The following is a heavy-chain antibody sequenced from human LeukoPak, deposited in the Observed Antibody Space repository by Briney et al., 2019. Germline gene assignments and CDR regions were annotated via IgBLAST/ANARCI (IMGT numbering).Heavy chain of an antibody. CDR2: VSYDGRRK. J-gene: IGHJ6*02. CDR1: GFTFGSYA. V-gene: IGHV3-30*18. CDR3: AKEVLGTITLTYGMDV. D-gene: IGHD7-27*01. Sequence: GGSLRLSCAASGFTFGSYAMHWVRQAPGKGLEWVAFVSYDGRRKYYADSVKGRFTISKDKPKNTLHLQMNSLRAEDTAVYYCAKEVLGTITLTYGMDVWGQGTTVTVSS.